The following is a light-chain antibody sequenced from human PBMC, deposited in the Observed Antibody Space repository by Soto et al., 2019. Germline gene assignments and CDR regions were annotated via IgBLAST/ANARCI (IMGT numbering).Light chain of an antibody. J-gene: IGKJ1*01. Sequence: EIVMTQSPATLSLSPGERATLSCRASQTVSSSYLSWYQQKPGQPPRLLIYGASTRATGIPARFSGRGSGTDFTLTINSLQPEDFAVYFCQQDYNLPWTFGQGTKVEIK. CDR2: GAS. CDR1: QTVSSSY. V-gene: IGKV3D-7*01. CDR3: QQDYNLPWT.